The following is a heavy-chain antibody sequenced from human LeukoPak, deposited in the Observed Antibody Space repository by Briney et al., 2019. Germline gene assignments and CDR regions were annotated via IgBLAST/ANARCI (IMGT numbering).Heavy chain of an antibody. Sequence: PGGSLRLSCAASGFTFDDYAMHWVRQAPGKGLEWVSGISWNSGSIGYADSVKGRFTISRDNAKNSLYLQMNSLRAEDTALYYCAPETYGYCSGGSCYSGYWGQGTLVTVSS. J-gene: IGHJ4*02. CDR2: ISWNSGSI. CDR3: APETYGYCSGGSCYSGY. D-gene: IGHD2-15*01. V-gene: IGHV3-9*01. CDR1: GFTFDDYA.